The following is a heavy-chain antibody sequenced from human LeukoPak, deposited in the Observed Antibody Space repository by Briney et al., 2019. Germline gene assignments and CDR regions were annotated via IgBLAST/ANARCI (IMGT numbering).Heavy chain of an antibody. Sequence: GGTLRLSCAASGFTFSNFGMSWVRQAPGKGLEWVSAIFGNGVTTYYADSVKGRFIISRDNSQNRLFLQVNSLRVEDTAVYYCAKGLGDLASAPDSWGQGTLVTVSS. V-gene: IGHV3-23*01. CDR3: AKGLGDLASAPDS. J-gene: IGHJ5*01. CDR2: IFGNGVTT. D-gene: IGHD6-6*01. CDR1: GFTFSNFG.